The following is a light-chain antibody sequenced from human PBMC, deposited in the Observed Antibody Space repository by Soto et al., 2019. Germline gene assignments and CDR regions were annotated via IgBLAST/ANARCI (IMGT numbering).Light chain of an antibody. CDR2: WGS. Sequence: DIVMTQSPLYLPVTPGEPASISCRSSQSLLHPDNGHNYLDWYLQKPGQSPQLLMSWGSNRASGVPDRFSARGSCTACTMKISRVESEDVGISYCMQALQTTPDTFGQGTKLEI. CDR3: MQALQTTPDT. CDR1: QSLLHPDNGHNY. V-gene: IGKV2-28*01. J-gene: IGKJ2*01.